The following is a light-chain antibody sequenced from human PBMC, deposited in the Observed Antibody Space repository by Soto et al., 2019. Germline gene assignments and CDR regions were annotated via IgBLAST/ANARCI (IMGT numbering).Light chain of an antibody. CDR3: QQYNTYWT. J-gene: IGKJ1*01. CDR1: QSISSW. CDR2: KAS. Sequence: DIQMTQSPSTLSASVGDRVTITCRASQSISSWLAWYQQKPGKAPKLLIYKASSLESGVPSRFSGSGSGTEFPLTIRSLQPDDSATYYCQQYNTYWTFGQGTKVEI. V-gene: IGKV1-5*03.